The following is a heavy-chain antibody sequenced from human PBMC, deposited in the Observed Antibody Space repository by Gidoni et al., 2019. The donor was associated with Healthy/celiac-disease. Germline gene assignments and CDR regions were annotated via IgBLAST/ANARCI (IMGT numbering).Heavy chain of an antibody. CDR1: GYTFTGYY. J-gene: IGHJ4*02. CDR3: ARGRGSGSYYD. D-gene: IGHD1-26*01. CDR2: INPNRGGT. V-gene: IGHV1-2*02. Sequence: QVQLVQSGAEVKKPGASVKVSCKASGYTFTGYYMHWVRQAPGQGLEWMGWINPNRGGTNYAQKFQGRATMPRDTSISTAYRGRSRRRSDDTAVYYCARGRGSGSYYDWGQGTLVT.